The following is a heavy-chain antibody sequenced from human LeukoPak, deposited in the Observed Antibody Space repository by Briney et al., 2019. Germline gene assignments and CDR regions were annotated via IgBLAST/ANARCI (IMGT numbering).Heavy chain of an antibody. J-gene: IGHJ4*02. Sequence: SETLSLTCTVSGGSISSYYWSWIRQPPGKGLEWIGYIYYSGSTNYNPSLKSRVTISVDTSKNQFSLKLSSVTAADTAVYYCARSRYYYDSSGYIWGQGTLVTVSS. CDR3: ARSRYYYDSSGYI. CDR2: IYYSGST. D-gene: IGHD3-22*01. V-gene: IGHV4-59*01. CDR1: GGSISSYY.